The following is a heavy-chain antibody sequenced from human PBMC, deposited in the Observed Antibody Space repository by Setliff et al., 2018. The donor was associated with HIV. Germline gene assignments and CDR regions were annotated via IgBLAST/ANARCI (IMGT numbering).Heavy chain of an antibody. CDR2: INPRSGVT. Sequence: SVKVSCKSSGYTFSDHYIHWVRQAPGQGLQWMGWINPRSGVTKYAQKFQGRFIMTTDTTINTLYMELERLTSDDTALYYCARDSGTNDHFLSPYYGALDFWG. J-gene: IGHJ4*01. CDR3: ARDSGTNDHFLSPYYGALDF. D-gene: IGHD3-3*02. CDR1: GYTFSDHY. V-gene: IGHV1-2*02.